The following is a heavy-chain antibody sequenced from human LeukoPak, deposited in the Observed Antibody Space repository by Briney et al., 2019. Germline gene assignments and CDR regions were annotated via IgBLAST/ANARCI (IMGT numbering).Heavy chain of an antibody. D-gene: IGHD4-17*01. Sequence: GGSLRLSCAASGFTFSSYAMNWVRQAPGRGLEWLSSISTGTSHTYYVDSVKGRFTMSSDNAKNSLYLQMNSLRAEDTAVYYCAREGTVTTGYGMDVWGQGTTVTVSS. J-gene: IGHJ6*02. CDR1: GFTFSSYA. V-gene: IGHV3-21*01. CDR2: ISTGTSHT. CDR3: AREGTVTTGYGMDV.